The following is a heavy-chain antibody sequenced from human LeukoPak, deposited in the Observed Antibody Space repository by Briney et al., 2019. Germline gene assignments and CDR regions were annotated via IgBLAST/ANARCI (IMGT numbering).Heavy chain of an antibody. J-gene: IGHJ6*03. CDR1: GGSISSYY. D-gene: IGHD2-2*01. CDR3: ARAMYQLQTKLTFDYYYYMDV. V-gene: IGHV4-4*07. CDR2: IYTSGST. Sequence: SETLSLTCTVSGGSISSYYWNWIRQPAGKGLEWIGRIYTSGSTNYNPSLKSRVTMSVDTAKNQFSLKLSSVTAADTAVYYCARAMYQLQTKLTFDYYYYMDVWGKGTTVTVSS.